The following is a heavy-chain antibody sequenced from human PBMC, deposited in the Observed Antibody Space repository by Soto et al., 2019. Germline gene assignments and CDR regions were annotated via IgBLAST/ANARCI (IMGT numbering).Heavy chain of an antibody. J-gene: IGHJ3*02. CDR3: ARDRKAAAGHDAFDI. CDR1: GGTFSSYA. D-gene: IGHD6-13*01. V-gene: IGHV1-69*01. Sequence: QVQLVQSGAEVKKPGSSVKVSCKASGGTFSSYAISWVRQAPGQGLEWMGGIIPIFGTANYAQKFQGRVTITADESTSTAYIELSRLRSEDTAVYYCARDRKAAAGHDAFDIWGQGTMVTVSS. CDR2: IIPIFGTA.